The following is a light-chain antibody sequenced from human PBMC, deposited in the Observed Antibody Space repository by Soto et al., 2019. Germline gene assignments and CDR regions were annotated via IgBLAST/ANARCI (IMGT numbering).Light chain of an antibody. CDR1: QSLLHINGYNY. CDR2: LAS. CDR3: ILTLQTPLT. Sequence: DIVVTQSPLSLPVTPGEPASISCRSSQSLLHINGYNYLYWYLQKPVQSPQLLIYLASNRSSGVPDRFSGSGAGTDVILKISSVEDEDFWVYYFILTLQTPLTICGGT. V-gene: IGKV2-28*01. J-gene: IGKJ4*01.